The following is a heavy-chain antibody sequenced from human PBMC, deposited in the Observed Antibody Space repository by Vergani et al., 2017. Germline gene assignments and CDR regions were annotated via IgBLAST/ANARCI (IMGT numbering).Heavy chain of an antibody. CDR1: GGSISSGGYY. Sequence: QVQLQESGPGLVKPSQTLSLTCTVSGGSISSGGYYWSWIRQHPGKGLEWIGYLYYSGSTYYNPSLKSRVTISVDTSKNQVSLKLSSVTAADTAVYYCSRVNGGDPHSSVDGSADEQRSSYYYYYMDVWGKGTTVTVSS. V-gene: IGHV4-31*03. D-gene: IGHD5/OR15-5a*01. J-gene: IGHJ6*03. CDR3: SRVNGGDPHSSVDGSADEQRSSYYYYYMDV. CDR2: LYYSGST.